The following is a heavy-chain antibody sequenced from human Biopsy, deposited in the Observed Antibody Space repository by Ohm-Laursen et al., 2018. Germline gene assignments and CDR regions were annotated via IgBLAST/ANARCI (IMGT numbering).Heavy chain of an antibody. J-gene: IGHJ4*02. CDR1: TGTFNSYG. CDR2: INPILRTT. CDR3: AREAIGYQLPCDD. V-gene: IGHV1-69*11. D-gene: IGHD2-2*01. Sequence: SVKVSCKAPTGTFNSYGIIWVRQAPGQGLEWMGRINPILRTTAYAQTFLGRVTITADSPTSTVDMELTSLTSDDTAVYFCAREAIGYQLPCDDWGQGTLVTVSS.